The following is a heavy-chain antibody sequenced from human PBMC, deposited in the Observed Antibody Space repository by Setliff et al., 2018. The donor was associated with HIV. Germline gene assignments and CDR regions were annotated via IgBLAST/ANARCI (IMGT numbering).Heavy chain of an antibody. D-gene: IGHD6-13*01. V-gene: IGHV3-43*01. CDR1: GFNFNDYT. CDR2: ISWDRYTT. Sequence: PGGSLRLSCAASGFNFNDYTMHWVRQGPGKTLEWVSLISWDRYTTNYADSVKGRFTISRDNSKDSLYLQMNSLRIEDTALYYCAALGYSSTWNYWGQGTLVTVSS. CDR3: AALGYSSTWNY. J-gene: IGHJ4*02.